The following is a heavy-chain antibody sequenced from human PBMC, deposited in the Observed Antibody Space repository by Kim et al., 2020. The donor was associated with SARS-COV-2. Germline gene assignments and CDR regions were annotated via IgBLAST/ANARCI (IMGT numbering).Heavy chain of an antibody. Sequence: ASVKVSCKASGFTFNGHYIHWVRQAPGEGLEWMGRSNSNNGATNYAAMFQGRVTTTTDTSTSTAYLDLSSLRSDDTAVYFCARVDFVISHTTYHYGVDV. CDR1: GFTFNGHY. J-gene: IGHJ6*01. CDR2: SNSNNGAT. D-gene: IGHD3-16*02. V-gene: IGHV1-2*06. CDR3: ARVDFVISHTTYHYGVDV.